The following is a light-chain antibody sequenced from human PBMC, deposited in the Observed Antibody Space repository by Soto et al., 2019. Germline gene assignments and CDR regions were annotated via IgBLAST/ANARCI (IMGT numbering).Light chain of an antibody. CDR3: VAWDDSLNGAV. V-gene: IGLV1-44*01. Sequence: QSALTQPPSASGTPGQRVTISCSGTSSNIGSNTVNWYQQLPGTAPKLLMYSNSQRPSGVPDRFSGSKSGTSASLAISGLQSEDEADYYCVAWDDSLNGAVFGGGTKLTVL. CDR1: SSNIGSNT. CDR2: SNS. J-gene: IGLJ7*01.